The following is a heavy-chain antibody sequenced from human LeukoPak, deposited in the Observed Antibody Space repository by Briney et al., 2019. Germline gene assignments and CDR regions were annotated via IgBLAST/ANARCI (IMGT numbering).Heavy chain of an antibody. CDR2: IYYSGST. Sequence: SETLSLTXTVSGGSIRSYYWSWIRQPPGKGLEWMGYIYYSGSTNYNPSLKSRVTISVDTSKNQFSLKLSSVTAADTAVYYCAAQYRGSEPWFDPWGQGTLVTVSS. V-gene: IGHV4-59*01. J-gene: IGHJ5*02. CDR3: AAQYRGSEPWFDP. CDR1: GGSIRSYY. D-gene: IGHD6-6*01.